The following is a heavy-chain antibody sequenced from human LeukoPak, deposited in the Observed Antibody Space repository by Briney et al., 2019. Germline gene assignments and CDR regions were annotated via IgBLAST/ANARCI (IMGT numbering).Heavy chain of an antibody. D-gene: IGHD1-1*01. CDR2: ISSSSGDI. J-gene: IGHJ4*02. V-gene: IGHV3-21*01. CDR1: RFTFSSYT. CDR3: ATTGEFSTSGLSYYDY. Sequence: GGSLRLSCAASRFTFSSYTMNWVRQAPGKELEWVSSISSSSGDIFYADSVKGRFTISRDNAKNSLFLQMNSLRVEDTAVYYCATTGEFSTSGLSYYDYWGQGTLVTVSS.